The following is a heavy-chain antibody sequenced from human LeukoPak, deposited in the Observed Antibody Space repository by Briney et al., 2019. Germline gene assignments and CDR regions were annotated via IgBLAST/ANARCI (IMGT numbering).Heavy chain of an antibody. CDR3: AMGARRDYFDY. Sequence: SVTLSLTCTVSGGSISSYYWSWIRQPPGKGLEWIGYIYYSGSTNYNPSLKSRVTISVDTSKNQFSLKLSSVTAADTAVYYCAMGARRDYFDYWGQGTLVTVSS. D-gene: IGHD3-16*01. CDR2: IYYSGST. CDR1: GGSISSYY. V-gene: IGHV4-59*01. J-gene: IGHJ4*02.